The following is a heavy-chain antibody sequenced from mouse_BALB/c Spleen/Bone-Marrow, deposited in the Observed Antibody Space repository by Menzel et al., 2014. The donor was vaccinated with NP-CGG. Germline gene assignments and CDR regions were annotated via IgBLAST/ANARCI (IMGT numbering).Heavy chain of an antibody. Sequence: EVQLVESGGGLVQPGGSLKLSCVASGFTFSSYGMSWVRQTPDKRLELVATINNNGGSTYYPDSVKGQFTISRDNAKNTLYLQMSSPKSEDTAMYYCARVYGWYFDVWGAGTTVTVSS. CDR1: GFTFSSYG. V-gene: IGHV5-6-3*01. J-gene: IGHJ1*01. D-gene: IGHD1-1*01. CDR2: INNNGGST. CDR3: ARVYGWYFDV.